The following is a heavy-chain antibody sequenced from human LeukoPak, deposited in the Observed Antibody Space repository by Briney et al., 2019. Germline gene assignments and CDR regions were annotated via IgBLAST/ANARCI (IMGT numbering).Heavy chain of an antibody. D-gene: IGHD6-19*01. CDR3: ARDDPVAGSTFDY. CDR1: GFTFSSYW. Sequence: SGGSLRLSCAASGFTFSSYWMSWVRQAPGKGLEWVANIRQDGSEKYYVDSVKGRFTISRDNAKNSLYLQMNSLRAEDTAVYYCARDDPVAGSTFDYWGQGTLVTVSS. J-gene: IGHJ4*02. CDR2: IRQDGSEK. V-gene: IGHV3-7*01.